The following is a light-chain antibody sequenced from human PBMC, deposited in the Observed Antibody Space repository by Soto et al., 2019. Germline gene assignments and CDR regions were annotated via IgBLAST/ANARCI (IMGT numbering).Light chain of an antibody. J-gene: IGLJ1*01. CDR2: EVS. CDR3: SSYTSSSTPGV. CDR1: SSDVGGYNS. V-gene: IGLV2-14*01. Sequence: QSALTQPASVSGSPGQSITISCTGTSSDVGGYNSVSWYQQHPGKAPKLMIYEVSNRPSGVSNRFSGSKSGSTASLTISGLQAEDEADYYCSSYTSSSTPGVFGTGTKLTVL.